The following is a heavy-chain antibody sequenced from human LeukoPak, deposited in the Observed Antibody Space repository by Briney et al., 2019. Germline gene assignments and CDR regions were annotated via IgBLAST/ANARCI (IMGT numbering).Heavy chain of an antibody. D-gene: IGHD3-9*01. Sequence: ASGKVSCKVSGYTVTALSMHWVRQAPGKGLEWRGGFDTEDGETIYAQNFQCRVTMPEDTSTDTAYMELSSLRSEDTAVYYCATDALSTIFWRGNAFDIWGQGTMVTVSS. CDR2: FDTEDGET. J-gene: IGHJ3*02. CDR3: ATDALSTIFWRGNAFDI. CDR1: GYTVTALS. V-gene: IGHV1-24*01.